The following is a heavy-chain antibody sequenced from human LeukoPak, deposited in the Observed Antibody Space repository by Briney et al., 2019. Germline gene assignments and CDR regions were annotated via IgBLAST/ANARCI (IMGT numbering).Heavy chain of an antibody. CDR1: GFTFSSYA. V-gene: IGHV3-30-3*01. CDR2: ISYDGSNK. Sequence: GGSLRLSCAVSGFTFSSYAMHWVRQAPGKGLEWVAVISYDGSNKYYADSVKGRFTISRDNSKNTLYLQMNSLRAEDTAVYYCARAAAGTYYFDYWGQGTLVTVSS. J-gene: IGHJ4*02. D-gene: IGHD6-13*01. CDR3: ARAAAGTYYFDY.